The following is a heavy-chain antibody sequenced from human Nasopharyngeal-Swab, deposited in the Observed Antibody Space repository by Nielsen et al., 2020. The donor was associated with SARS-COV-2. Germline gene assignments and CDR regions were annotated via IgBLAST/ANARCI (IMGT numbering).Heavy chain of an antibody. CDR3: ATESGGAVAHYGMDV. V-gene: IGHV1-24*01. Sequence: ASLKAPGQGSGCTRTVLSMHWERQAPGKGLEWVGGFEPEDGETTYAQMFQGRVTMTEDTSTDTAYMELSSLRSEDTAVYYCATESGGAVAHYGMDVWGQGTTVTVSS. D-gene: IGHD6-19*01. CDR2: FEPEDGET. J-gene: IGHJ6*02. CDR1: GCTRTVLS.